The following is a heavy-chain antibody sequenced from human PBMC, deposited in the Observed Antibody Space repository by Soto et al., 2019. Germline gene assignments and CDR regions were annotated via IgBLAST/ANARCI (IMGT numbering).Heavy chain of an antibody. CDR3: ASSLLTPFDY. CDR2: ISYDGSNK. J-gene: IGHJ4*02. D-gene: IGHD7-27*01. V-gene: IGHV3-30*03. Sequence: PGGSLRLSCAASGFTFSSYGMHWVRQAPGKGLEWVAVISYDGSNKYYADSVKGRFTISRDNSKNTLYLQMNSLRAEDTAGYYCASSLLTPFDYWGQGTLVTVSS. CDR1: GFTFSSYG.